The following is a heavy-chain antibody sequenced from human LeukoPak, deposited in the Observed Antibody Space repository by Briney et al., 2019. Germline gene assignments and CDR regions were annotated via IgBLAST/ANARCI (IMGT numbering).Heavy chain of an antibody. V-gene: IGHV4-39*06. J-gene: IGHJ4*02. CDR1: GGSISSSSYY. D-gene: IGHD2-2*01. CDR2: VYYSGST. Sequence: SETLSLTCTVSGGSISSSSYYWVWIRQSPGKGLEWIGYVYYSGSTYYNPSLKSRVTISVDTSKNQFTLKLSSVTAADTAVYYCARENDCSSTSCHLDYWGLGTLVTVSS. CDR3: ARENDCSSTSCHLDY.